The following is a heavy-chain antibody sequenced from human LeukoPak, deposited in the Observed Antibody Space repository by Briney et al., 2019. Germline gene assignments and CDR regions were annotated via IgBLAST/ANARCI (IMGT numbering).Heavy chain of an antibody. J-gene: IGHJ4*02. CDR3: AKVRGVYCSGPACYYYDA. CDR2: VSPSGGRT. CDR1: GFTFSSYA. Sequence: GGSLRLSCGASGFTFSSYAMSWVRQTPGRGLEWVAGVSPSGGRTIYADSAEGRFTISRDNSHDTVYLQLSSLRADDSALYYCAKVRGVYCSGPACYYYDAWGQGTPVTVSS. V-gene: IGHV3-23*01. D-gene: IGHD2-2*01.